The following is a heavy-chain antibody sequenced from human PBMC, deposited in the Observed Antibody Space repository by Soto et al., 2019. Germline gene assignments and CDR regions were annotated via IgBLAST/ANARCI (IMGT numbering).Heavy chain of an antibody. CDR2: IYYSGST. V-gene: IGHV4-61*01. CDR1: GGSVSSGSYC. CDR3: ARDGGPVYYYGMDV. Sequence: SETLSLTCTVSGGSVSSGSYCWSWIRQPPGKGLEWIGYIYYSGSTNYNPSLKSRVTISVDTSKNQFSLKLSSVTAADTAVYYCARDGGPVYYYGMDVWGQGTTVTVSS. J-gene: IGHJ6*02.